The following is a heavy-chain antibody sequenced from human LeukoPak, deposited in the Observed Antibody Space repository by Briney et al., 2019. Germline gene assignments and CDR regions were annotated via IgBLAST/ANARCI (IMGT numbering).Heavy chain of an antibody. CDR3: AREEVANYGMDV. V-gene: IGHV1-69*04. Sequence: ASVRVSCKASGYTFTAYYLHWVRQAPGQGLEWMGRIIPILGIANYAQKFQGRVTITADKSTSTAYMELSSLRSEDTAVYYCAREEVANYGMDVWGQGTTVTVSS. D-gene: IGHD2-15*01. J-gene: IGHJ6*02. CDR1: GYTFTAYY. CDR2: IIPILGIA.